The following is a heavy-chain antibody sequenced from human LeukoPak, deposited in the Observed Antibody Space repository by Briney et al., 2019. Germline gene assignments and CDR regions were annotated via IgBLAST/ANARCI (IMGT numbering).Heavy chain of an antibody. CDR1: VGSLSSYY. CDR2: LSKSGNT. Sequence: PSETLSLTCTDSVGSLSSYYWSWIRLPPGKGLEWIGYLSKSGNTNYSPSLKSRVTIFGDTSKNQFFLKLSSVTAADTAVYYCASSTPYGDYVTEYFQHWGQGTLVTVSS. CDR3: ASSTPYGDYVTEYFQH. J-gene: IGHJ1*01. D-gene: IGHD4-17*01. V-gene: IGHV4-59*01.